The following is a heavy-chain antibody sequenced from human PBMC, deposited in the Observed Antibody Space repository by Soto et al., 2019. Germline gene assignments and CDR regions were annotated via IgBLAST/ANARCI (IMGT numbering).Heavy chain of an antibody. CDR3: ASAPTTVVTPYDFDS. CDR2: RSYDGSNK. J-gene: IGHJ4*02. V-gene: IGHV3-30-3*01. CDR1: GFTFSSYA. D-gene: IGHD4-17*01. Sequence: QVQLVESGGGVVQPGRSLRLSCAASGFTFSSYAMHWVRQAPGKGLEWVAVRSYDGSNKYYADSVKGRFTISRDNSKNTLYLQMNSLRAEDTAVYYCASAPTTVVTPYDFDSWGQGTLVTVSS.